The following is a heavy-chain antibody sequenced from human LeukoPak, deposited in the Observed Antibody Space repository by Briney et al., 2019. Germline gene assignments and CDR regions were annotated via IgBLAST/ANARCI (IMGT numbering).Heavy chain of an antibody. CDR3: ARARGYSYGYLDY. V-gene: IGHV4-59*01. J-gene: IGHJ4*02. D-gene: IGHD5-18*01. CDR1: GGSISSYY. Sequence: TSETLSLTCTVSGGSISSYYWSWIRQPPGKGLEWIGYIYYSGSTNYNPSLKSRVTISVDTSKNQFSLKLSSVTAADTAVYYCARARGYSYGYLDYWGQGTLVTVSS. CDR2: IYYSGST.